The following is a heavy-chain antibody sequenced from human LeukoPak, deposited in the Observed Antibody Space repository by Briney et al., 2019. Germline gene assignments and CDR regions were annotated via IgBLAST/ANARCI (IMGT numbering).Heavy chain of an antibody. CDR3: FAPRNLNY. J-gene: IGHJ4*02. CDR2: INTNAEGGTT. V-gene: IGHV3-15*01. D-gene: IGHD1-14*01. Sequence: GGSLRLSCGTSGFTFSNAWMSWVRQVPGRGLEWVGRINTNAEGGTTDYAAPVKGRFAISRDDSKDTLHLQMNSLKTEDTAVYYCFAPRNLNYWGRGTLVTVSS. CDR1: GFTFSNAW.